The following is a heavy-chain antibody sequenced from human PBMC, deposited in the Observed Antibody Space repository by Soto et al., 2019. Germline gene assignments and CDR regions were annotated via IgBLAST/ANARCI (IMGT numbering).Heavy chain of an antibody. V-gene: IGHV1-69*02. CDR3: ASENGSMLVEH. CDR2: IIPILGIA. Sequence: QVQLVQSGAEVKKPGSSVKVSCKASGGTFSSYTISWVRQAPGQGLEWMGRIIPILGIANYAQKFQGRVTFTADRARSTAYVALSRMRSEDTAVYYCASENGSMLVEHWGQGTLVTVSS. D-gene: IGHD3-22*01. CDR1: GGTFSSYT. J-gene: IGHJ1*01.